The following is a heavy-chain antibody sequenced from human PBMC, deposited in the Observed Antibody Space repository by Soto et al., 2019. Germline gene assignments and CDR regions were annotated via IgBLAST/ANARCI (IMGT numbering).Heavy chain of an antibody. CDR1: GGTFSRYA. V-gene: IGHV1-69*01. J-gene: IGHJ5*02. CDR3: ASGPSWIRVRGWVDP. D-gene: IGHD1-1*01. Sequence: QVQLVQSGAEVKKPGSSVKVSCKASGGTFSRYAISWVRQAPGQGLEWMGGIIPLFGTANYAQKFQGRITNNPDDATSRAYMELGSLRFEYPGVQYCASGPSWIRVRGWVDPWGEGALVT. CDR2: IIPLFGTA.